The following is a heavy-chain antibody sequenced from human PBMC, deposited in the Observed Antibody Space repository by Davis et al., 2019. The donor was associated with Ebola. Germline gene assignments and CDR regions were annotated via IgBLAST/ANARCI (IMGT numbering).Heavy chain of an antibody. J-gene: IGHJ4*02. CDR2: IYISGTT. V-gene: IGHV3-53*01. Sequence: PGGSLRLSCAASGFTVNSNYMSWVRQAPGRGLEWVSLIYISGTTSYADSVKGRFTISRDNSKNALYLQMNSLRTEDTAVYYCARGLQGGTWTFGDWGQGTLVTVSS. D-gene: IGHD1-26*01. CDR3: ARGLQGGTWTFGD. CDR1: GFTVNSNY.